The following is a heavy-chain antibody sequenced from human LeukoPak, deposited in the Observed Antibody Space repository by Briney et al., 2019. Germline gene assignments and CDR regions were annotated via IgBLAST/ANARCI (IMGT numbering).Heavy chain of an antibody. D-gene: IGHD2-2*01. CDR2: ISGSGGST. J-gene: IGHJ3*02. V-gene: IGHV3-23*01. Sequence: PGGSLRLSCAASGFTFSSYAMSWVRQAPGKGLEWVSAISGSGGSTYYADSVKGRFTISRDNSKNTLYLQMNSLRAEDTAVYYCAKVYDWYQLLGGAFDIWGQGTMVTVSS. CDR1: GFTFSSYA. CDR3: AKVYDWYQLLGGAFDI.